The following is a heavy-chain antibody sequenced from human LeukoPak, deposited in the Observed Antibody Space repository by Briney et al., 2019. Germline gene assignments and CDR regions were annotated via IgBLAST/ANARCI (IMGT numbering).Heavy chain of an antibody. CDR1: GITFSSYW. CDR2: ISFDGSNK. D-gene: IGHD3-22*01. Sequence: GGSLRLSCAGSGITFSSYWMHWVRQAPGKGLEWVAVISFDGSNKYYADSVKGRFTISRDNSKNTLYLQMNSLRPEDTAVYYCAKDYYDSSGYPDNFDYWGQGTLVTVSS. J-gene: IGHJ4*02. V-gene: IGHV3-30*18. CDR3: AKDYYDSSGYPDNFDY.